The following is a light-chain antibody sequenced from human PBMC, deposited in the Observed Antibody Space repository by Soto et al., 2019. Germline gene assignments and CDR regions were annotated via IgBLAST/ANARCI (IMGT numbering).Light chain of an antibody. J-gene: IGLJ2*01. CDR2: DVN. V-gene: IGLV2-14*03. Sequence: QSVLTQPASVSGSPGQSITISGTGTSSDIGAYNFVSWYQKHPGKAPKLILYDVNIGPSGVSNRFFGSKSGNTASLTISGLQAEDEADYYCTSWTTSTTMIFGGGTKVTVL. CDR3: TSWTTSTTMI. CDR1: SSDIGAYNF.